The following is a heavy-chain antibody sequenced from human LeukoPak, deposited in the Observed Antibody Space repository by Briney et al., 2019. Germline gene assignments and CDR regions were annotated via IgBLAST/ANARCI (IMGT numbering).Heavy chain of an antibody. V-gene: IGHV4-59*01. CDR2: IYYSGST. D-gene: IGHD1-26*01. CDR3: ARGGDYWPQWWFDP. Sequence: PSETLSLTCTVSGGSITNYYWSWIRQPPGKGPEWIGYIYYSGSTKYKSSLKSRVTISVDTSKNQFSLKLSSVTAADTAVYYCARGGDYWPQWWFDPWGRGTLVSVSS. CDR1: GGSITNYY. J-gene: IGHJ5*02.